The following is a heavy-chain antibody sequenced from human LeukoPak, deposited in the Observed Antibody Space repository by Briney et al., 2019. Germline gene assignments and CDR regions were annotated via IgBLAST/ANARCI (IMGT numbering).Heavy chain of an antibody. V-gene: IGHV6-1*01. CDR3: ATTYYDFWSGYFDAFDI. Sequence: SQTLSLTCAISGDSVSSNSAAWNWIRQSPSRGLEWLGRTYYRSKWYNDYAVSVKSRITINPDTSKNQFSLQLNSVTPEDTAVYYCATTYYDFWSGYFDAFDIWGQGTMVTVSS. D-gene: IGHD3-3*01. J-gene: IGHJ3*02. CDR1: GDSVSSNSAA. CDR2: TYYRSKWYN.